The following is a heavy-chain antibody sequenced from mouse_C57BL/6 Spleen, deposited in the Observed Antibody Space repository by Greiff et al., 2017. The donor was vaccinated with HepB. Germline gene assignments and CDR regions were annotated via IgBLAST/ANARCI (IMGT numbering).Heavy chain of an antibody. CDR3: ARDRDSSGYLPFAY. V-gene: IGHV5-4*01. CDR1: GFTFSSYA. CDR2: ISDGGSYT. Sequence: EVMLVESGGGLVKPGGSLKLSCAASGFTFSSYAMSWVRQTPEKRLEWVATISDGGSYTYYPDNVKGRFTISRDNAKNNLYLQMSQLKSEDTAMYYGARDRDSSGYLPFAYWGQGTLVTVSA. D-gene: IGHD3-2*02. J-gene: IGHJ3*01.